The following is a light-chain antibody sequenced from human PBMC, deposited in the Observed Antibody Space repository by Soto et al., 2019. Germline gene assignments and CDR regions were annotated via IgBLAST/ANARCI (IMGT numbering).Light chain of an antibody. CDR1: QAVNTT. CDR2: LAS. V-gene: IGKV3-11*01. J-gene: IGKJ1*01. Sequence: EIVLTQSPATLSSFPGDRVTLSCRASQAVNTTLAWYQHKPGKAPRRLIYLASNRAAGVPARFSGSGSGTDFTLTNSDVEPEDFAVYYCHQRQSWPRTFGQGTTVDIK. CDR3: HQRQSWPRT.